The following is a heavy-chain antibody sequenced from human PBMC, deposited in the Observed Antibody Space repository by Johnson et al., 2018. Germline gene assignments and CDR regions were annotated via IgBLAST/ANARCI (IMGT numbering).Heavy chain of an antibody. V-gene: IGHV3-30*03. Sequence: VQLVETGGGVVQPGRSLRLSCAASGFTFSVHGMHWVRQAPGKGLEWVAVISYDGSNKYYADSVKGRFTISRENSKNTLYLQMNSLRVEDTAVYYCARGYGHAFDIWGQGTMVTVSS. D-gene: IGHD4-17*01. CDR3: ARGYGHAFDI. CDR1: GFTFSVHG. J-gene: IGHJ3*02. CDR2: ISYDGSNK.